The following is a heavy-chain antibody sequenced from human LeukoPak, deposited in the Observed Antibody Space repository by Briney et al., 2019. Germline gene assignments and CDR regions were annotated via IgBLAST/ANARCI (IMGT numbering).Heavy chain of an antibody. CDR1: GYTFTGYY. V-gene: IGHV1-2*02. J-gene: IGHJ5*02. Sequence: GASVKVSCKASGYTFTGYYMHWVRQAPGQGLEWMGWINPNSGGTNYAQKFQGRVTMTEDTSTDTAYMELSSLRSEDTAVYYCATHKGWFDPWGQGTLVTVSS. CDR3: ATHKGWFDP. CDR2: INPNSGGT.